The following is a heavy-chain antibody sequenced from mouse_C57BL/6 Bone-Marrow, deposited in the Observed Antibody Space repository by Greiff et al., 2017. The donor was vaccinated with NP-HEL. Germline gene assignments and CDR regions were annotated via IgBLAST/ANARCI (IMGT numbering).Heavy chain of an antibody. CDR1: GYTFTDYE. CDR3: TRSDYGSSFRYWYFDV. J-gene: IGHJ1*03. D-gene: IGHD1-1*01. V-gene: IGHV1-15*01. CDR2: IDPETGGT. Sequence: QVQLQQSGAELVRPGASVTLSCKASGYTFTDYEMHWVKQTPVHGLEWIGAIDPETGGTAYNQKFKGKAILTADKSSSTAYMELRSLTSEDSAVYYCTRSDYGSSFRYWYFDVGGTGTTVTVSS.